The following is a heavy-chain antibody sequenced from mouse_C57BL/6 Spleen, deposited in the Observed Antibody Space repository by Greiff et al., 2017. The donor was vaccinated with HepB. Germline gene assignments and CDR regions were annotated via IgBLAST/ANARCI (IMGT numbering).Heavy chain of an antibody. CDR3: TRGRLPRSPLDY. Sequence: QVQLQQSGAELVRPGASVTLSCKASGYTFTDYEMHWVKQTPVHGLEWIGAIDPETGGTAYNQKFKGKAILTADKSSSTAYMELLSLTSEDSAVYYCTRGRLPRSPLDYWGQGTTLTVSS. V-gene: IGHV1-15*01. CDR1: GYTFTDYE. J-gene: IGHJ2*01. CDR2: IDPETGGT. D-gene: IGHD2-4*01.